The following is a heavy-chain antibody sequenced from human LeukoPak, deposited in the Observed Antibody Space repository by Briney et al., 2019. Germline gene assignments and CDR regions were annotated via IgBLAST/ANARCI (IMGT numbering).Heavy chain of an antibody. CDR3: AKSNSGWYYYYGMDV. Sequence: GSSLRLSCSASGFTFSSYAMSWVPQAPGKGLELATAISGSGGSTYYADSVKCRFTISRDNSKNTLYLQMNSLRAEDTAVYYCAKSNSGWYYYYGMDVWGQGTTVTVSS. J-gene: IGHJ6*02. V-gene: IGHV3-23*01. D-gene: IGHD6-19*01. CDR1: GFTFSSYA. CDR2: ISGSGGST.